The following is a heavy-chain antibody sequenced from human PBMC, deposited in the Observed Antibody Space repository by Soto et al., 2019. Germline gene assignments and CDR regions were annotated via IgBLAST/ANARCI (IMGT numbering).Heavy chain of an antibody. V-gene: IGHV1-69*13. J-gene: IGHJ6*02. CDR3: ARGVRTGFYGMDV. Sequence: AASVKVSCKASGGTFSNYAISWVRQAPGQGLEWVGGIIPMFGTSNYAQNFQGRVSITADESTSTAYMELSSLRSEDTAVYYCARGVRTGFYGMDVSGQGTTVTVSS. CDR2: IIPMFGTS. CDR1: GGTFSNYA. D-gene: IGHD3-10*01.